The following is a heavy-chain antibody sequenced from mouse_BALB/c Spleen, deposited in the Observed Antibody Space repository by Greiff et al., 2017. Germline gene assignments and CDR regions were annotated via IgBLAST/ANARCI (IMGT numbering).Heavy chain of an antibody. CDR2: ISDGGSYT. D-gene: IGHD2-13*01. J-gene: IGHJ4*01. V-gene: IGHV5-4*02. CDR1: GFPFGTYS. CDR3: ARDGEGMDY. Sequence: DVMLVGPGGGLVRPGGSLNLSCAASGFPFGTYSMYWVRQTPEKRLGWVATISDGGSYTYYPDSVKGRFTISRDNAKNNLYLQMSSLKSEDTAMYYCARDGEGMDYWGQGTSVTVSS.